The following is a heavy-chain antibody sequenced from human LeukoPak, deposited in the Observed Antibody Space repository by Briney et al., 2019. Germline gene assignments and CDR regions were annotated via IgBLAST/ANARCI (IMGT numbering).Heavy chain of an antibody. CDR3: ARDAAVQQLGYYYYYMDV. CDR1: GFPFSRYW. Sequence: GGSLRLSCAASGFPFSRYWMSWVRQAPGKGLEWVANIKQDGTEKYYVDSVKGRFTISRDNAKNSLYLQMNSLRAEDTAVYYCARDAAVQQLGYYYYYMDVWGKGTTVTVSS. V-gene: IGHV3-7*01. J-gene: IGHJ6*03. CDR2: IKQDGTEK. D-gene: IGHD6-13*01.